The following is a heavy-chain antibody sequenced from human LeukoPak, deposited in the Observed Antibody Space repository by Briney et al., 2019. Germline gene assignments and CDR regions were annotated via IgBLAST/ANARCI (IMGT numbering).Heavy chain of an antibody. Sequence: PGGSLRLSCAASGFTFSSYEMNWVRQAPGKGLEWVSSISSSSSFMYYADSVKGRFTISRDNAKNALYLQMNSLRAEDTGVYYCVRVDHSLGKTYFDYWGQGTLVTVSS. J-gene: IGHJ4*02. CDR3: VRVDHSLGKTYFDY. CDR1: GFTFSSYE. CDR2: ISSSSSFM. D-gene: IGHD2-21*01. V-gene: IGHV3-21*01.